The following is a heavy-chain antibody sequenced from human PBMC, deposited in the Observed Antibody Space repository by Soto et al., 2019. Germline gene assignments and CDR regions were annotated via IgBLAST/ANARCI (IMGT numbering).Heavy chain of an antibody. D-gene: IGHD3-3*01. V-gene: IGHV3-30*18. CDR2: ISYDGSNK. CDR1: GFTFSSYG. CDR3: AKDMDYDFWSGYTGIDY. Sequence: QVQLVESGGGVVQPGRSLRLSCAASGFTFSSYGMHWVRQAPGKGLEWVAVISYDGSNKYYADSVKGRFTISRDNSKNTLYLQMNSLRAEYTAVYYCAKDMDYDFWSGYTGIDYWGQGTLVTVSS. J-gene: IGHJ4*02.